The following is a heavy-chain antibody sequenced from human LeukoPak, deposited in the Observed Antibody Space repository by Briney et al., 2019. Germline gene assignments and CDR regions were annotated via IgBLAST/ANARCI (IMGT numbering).Heavy chain of an antibody. CDR2: INPNSGGT. V-gene: IGHV1-2*02. D-gene: IGHD6-13*01. J-gene: IGHJ4*02. CDR1: GYTFTGYY. Sequence: ASVKVSCKASGYTFTGYYMHWVRQAPGQGLEWMGWINPNSGGTNYAQKFQGRVTMTRDTSISTAYMELSRLRSDDTAVYYCAAIEDSSSWYYFDYWGQGTLVTVS. CDR3: AAIEDSSSWYYFDY.